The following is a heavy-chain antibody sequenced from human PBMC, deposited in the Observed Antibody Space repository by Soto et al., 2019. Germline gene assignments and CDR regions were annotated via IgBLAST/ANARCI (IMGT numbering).Heavy chain of an antibody. D-gene: IGHD1-20*01. CDR3: ARDQERYNWNYYGMDV. J-gene: IGHJ6*02. Sequence: PVGSLRLSCAASGFTFSSYGMHWVRQAPGKGLEWVAVIWYDGSNKYYADSVKGRFTISRDNSKNTLYLQMNSLRAEDTAVYYCARDQERYNWNYYGMDVWGQGTTVTGSS. CDR1: GFTFSSYG. CDR2: IWYDGSNK. V-gene: IGHV3-33*01.